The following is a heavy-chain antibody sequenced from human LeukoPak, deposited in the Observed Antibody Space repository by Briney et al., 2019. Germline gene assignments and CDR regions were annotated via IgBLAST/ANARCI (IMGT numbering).Heavy chain of an antibody. CDR2: IWYDGSNK. CDR1: GFTFSSYG. CDR3: ARDRATASFDY. D-gene: IGHD5-24*01. J-gene: IGHJ4*02. Sequence: GGSLRLSCAASGFTFSSYGMHWVRQAPGKGLEWVAVIWYDGSNKYYADSVKGRFTISRGNSKNTLYLQMNSLRAEDTAVYYCARDRATASFDYWGQGTLVTVSS. V-gene: IGHV3-33*01.